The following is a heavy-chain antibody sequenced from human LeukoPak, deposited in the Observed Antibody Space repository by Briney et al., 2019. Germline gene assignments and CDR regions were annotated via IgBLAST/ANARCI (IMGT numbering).Heavy chain of an antibody. D-gene: IGHD4-17*01. Sequence: ASVNVSCKSSGYTFTGYYMHWVRQAPGQGLEWMGWLTHNSGGTNYGQKFQGRVTMTRDTSISTAYMELSRLRSDDTAVYYCASLYGANAGYFDYWGQGTLVTVSS. V-gene: IGHV1-2*02. J-gene: IGHJ4*02. CDR2: LTHNSGGT. CDR3: ASLYGANAGYFDY. CDR1: GYTFTGYY.